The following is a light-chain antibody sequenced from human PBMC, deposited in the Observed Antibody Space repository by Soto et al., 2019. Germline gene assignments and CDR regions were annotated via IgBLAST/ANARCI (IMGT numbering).Light chain of an antibody. V-gene: IGKV2-24*01. CDR1: ESLVHRNGNTF. CDR2: MVS. Sequence: DIVMTQSPLSSPVTLGQPASVSCRSSESLVHRNGNTFLSWLQQRPGQPPRLLIYMVSNRFSGVPDRFSGSGAGTDFTLRISRVEPEDVVVYYCMQATQYPRTFGQGTKLEI. J-gene: IGKJ2*01. CDR3: MQATQYPRT.